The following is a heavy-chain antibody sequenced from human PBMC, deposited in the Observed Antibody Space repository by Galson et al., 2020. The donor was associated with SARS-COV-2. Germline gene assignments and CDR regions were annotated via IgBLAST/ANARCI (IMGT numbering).Heavy chain of an antibody. J-gene: IGHJ6*03. CDR3: ARDRYYDSSGYYVPDHYYMDV. Sequence: ASVKVSCKASGYTFTGHHIYWVRQAPGQGLEWMGWISANSGATNHAQKFQGRVTMTRDTSISTAAMEPRGLRSDDTAVYYCARDRYYDSSGYYVPDHYYMDVWGKGTTVTISS. CDR1: GYTFTGHH. D-gene: IGHD3-22*01. V-gene: IGHV1-2*02. CDR2: ISANSGAT.